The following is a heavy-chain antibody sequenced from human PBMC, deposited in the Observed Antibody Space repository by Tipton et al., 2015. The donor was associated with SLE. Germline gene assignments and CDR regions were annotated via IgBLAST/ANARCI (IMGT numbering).Heavy chain of an antibody. J-gene: IGHJ4*02. CDR1: GDSISSYY. D-gene: IGHD3-9*01. CDR3: ARSLLTGYYPYYFNY. V-gene: IGHV4-59*01. Sequence: TLSLTCTVSGDSISSYYWSWIRQPPGKGLEWIGYIYYSGSTNYNPSLKSRVTISVDTSTNQFSLKLSSVTAADTAVYYCARSLLTGYYPYYFNYWGQGTLVTVSS. CDR2: IYYSGST.